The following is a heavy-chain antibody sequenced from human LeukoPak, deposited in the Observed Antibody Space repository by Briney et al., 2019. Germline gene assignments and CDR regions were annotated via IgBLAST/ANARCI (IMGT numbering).Heavy chain of an antibody. CDR2: INQNGGVK. J-gene: IGHJ5*02. D-gene: IGHD6-25*01. Sequence: GESLRLSCAASGFRFSSFWMSWVRQAPGKGLDWVANINQNGGVKHYVDSVKGRFTISRDNAKNSLYLQMTSLRADDTAVYNCATSDDAAGTSWGQGTLVTVSS. CDR1: GFRFSSFW. CDR3: ATSDDAAGTS. V-gene: IGHV3-7*01.